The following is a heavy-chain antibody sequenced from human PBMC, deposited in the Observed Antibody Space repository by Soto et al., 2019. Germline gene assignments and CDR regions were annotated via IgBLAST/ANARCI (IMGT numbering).Heavy chain of an antibody. CDR1: GGSVSSGSYY. D-gene: IGHD2-2*01. J-gene: IGHJ4*02. CDR2: IYYSGST. V-gene: IGHV4-61*01. Sequence: QVQLQESGPGLVKPSETLSLTCTVSGGSVSSGSYYWSWIRQPPGKGLEWIGYIYYSGSTNYNPSLKSRVTISVDTSKNQFSLKLSSVTAADTAVNYCAREGAYQSLDYWGQGTLVTVSS. CDR3: AREGAYQSLDY.